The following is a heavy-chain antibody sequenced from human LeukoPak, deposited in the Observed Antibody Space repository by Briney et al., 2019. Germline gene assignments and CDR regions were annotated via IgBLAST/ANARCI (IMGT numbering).Heavy chain of an antibody. D-gene: IGHD3-10*01. CDR3: ATMVQGIHTYFGS. V-gene: IGHV4-59*01. J-gene: IGHJ4*02. CDR1: GGPISDYY. Sequence: SETLSLTCSVSGGPISDYYWSWIRQSPAEGLEWIGYIYYSGGTGDTNYNPSLNIGVTISVDTSKNQVSLKLRSVTAADTAVYYCATMVQGIHTYFGSWGQGNLVAVSS. CDR2: IYYSGGTGDT.